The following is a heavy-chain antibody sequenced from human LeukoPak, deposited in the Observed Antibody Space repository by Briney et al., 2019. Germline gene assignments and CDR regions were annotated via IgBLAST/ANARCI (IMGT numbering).Heavy chain of an antibody. CDR3: ARRSSGWYWVY. D-gene: IGHD6-19*01. CDR1: GFTFSSSW. CDR2: IYYSGST. V-gene: IGHV4-39*01. Sequence: GSLRLSCAASGFTFSSSWMSWVRQAPGKGLEWIGSIYYSGSTYYNPSLKSRVTISVDTSKNQFSLKLSSVTAADTAVYYCARRSSGWYWVYWGQGTLVTVSS. J-gene: IGHJ4*02.